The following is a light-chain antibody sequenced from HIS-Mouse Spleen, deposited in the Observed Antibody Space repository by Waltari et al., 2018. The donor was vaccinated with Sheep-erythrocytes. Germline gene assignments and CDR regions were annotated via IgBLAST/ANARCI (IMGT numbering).Light chain of an antibody. V-gene: IGLV2-11*01. CDR3: CSYAGSYTFWV. CDR2: AVS. J-gene: IGLJ3*02. CDR1: SSDVGGYNY. Sequence: QSALTQPRSVSGSPGQSVTISCTGTSSDVGGYNYVSWYQQHPGNAPKLMIYAVSKRPSGFPDRCFGSKSGNTASLTSSGLQAEDEADYYCCSYAGSYTFWVFGGGTKLTVL.